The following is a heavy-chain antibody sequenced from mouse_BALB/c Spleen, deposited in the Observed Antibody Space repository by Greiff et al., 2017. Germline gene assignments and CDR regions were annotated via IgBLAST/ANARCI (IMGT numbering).Heavy chain of an antibody. CDR2: INPSSGYT. V-gene: IGHV1-4*01. Sequence: QVQLKESGAELARPGASVKMSCKASGYTFTSYTMHWVKQRPGQGLEWIGYINPSSGYTNYNQKFKDKATLTADKSSSTAYMQLSSLTSEDSAVYYCARHGYYVYFDYWGQGTTLTVSS. D-gene: IGHD2-3*01. CDR3: ARHGYYVYFDY. CDR1: GYTFTSYT. J-gene: IGHJ2*01.